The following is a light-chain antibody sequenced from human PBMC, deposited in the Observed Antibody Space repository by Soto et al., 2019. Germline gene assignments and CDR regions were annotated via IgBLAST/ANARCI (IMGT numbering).Light chain of an antibody. CDR1: QGVNIW. CDR2: RAS. V-gene: IGKV1-5*03. CDR3: QQCNVYWS. Sequence: DIQMTQSPSTLSASVGDRVTITCRASQGVNIWLAWYQQKPGRAPKLLIHRASILESGVPSRFSGSGSGTEFTLTISSLQPDDFATYYCQQCNVYWSFGPGTKVDI. J-gene: IGKJ1*01.